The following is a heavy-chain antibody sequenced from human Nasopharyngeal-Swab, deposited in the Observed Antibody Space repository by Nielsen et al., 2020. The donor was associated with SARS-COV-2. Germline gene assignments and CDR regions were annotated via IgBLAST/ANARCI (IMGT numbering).Heavy chain of an antibody. J-gene: IGHJ3*02. CDR2: MNPNSGNT. Sequence: ASVKVSCKASGYTFTSYDINWVRQATGQGLEWMGWMNPNSGNTGYAQKFQGRVTITRDTSASTAYMELSSLRSEDTAVYYCARARGGNSYDAFDIWGQGTMVTVSS. CDR1: GYTFTSYD. CDR3: ARARGGNSYDAFDI. D-gene: IGHD4-23*01. V-gene: IGHV1-8*03.